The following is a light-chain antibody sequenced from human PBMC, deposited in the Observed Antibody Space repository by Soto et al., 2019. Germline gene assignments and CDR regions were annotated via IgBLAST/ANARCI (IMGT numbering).Light chain of an antibody. CDR2: EVT. CDR1: SSDIGGYKY. CDR3: RSYVGGYNVAVV. J-gene: IGLJ3*02. Sequence: QSALTQPPSASGSPGQSVTISCTGTSSDIGGYKYVSWYQQHPGKAPKLMIYEVTKRPSGVPDRFSGSKSGNTASLTVSGLQADDEADYYCRSYVGGYNVAVVFGGGTKLTVL. V-gene: IGLV2-8*01.